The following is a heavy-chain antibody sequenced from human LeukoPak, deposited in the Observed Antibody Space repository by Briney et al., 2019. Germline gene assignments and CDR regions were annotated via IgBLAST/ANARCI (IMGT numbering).Heavy chain of an antibody. D-gene: IGHD3-22*01. J-gene: IGHJ4*02. CDR3: AKSDSSGYYLRGFDY. CDR1: GFTFSSYA. CDR2: ISGSGGST. V-gene: IGHV3-23*01. Sequence: PGGSLRLSCAASGFTFSSYAMSWVRQAPGKGLEWVSAISGSGGSTYYADSVKGRFTISRDNSKNTLYLQMNSLRAEDTAVYYCAKSDSSGYYLRGFDYWGQGTLVTVSS.